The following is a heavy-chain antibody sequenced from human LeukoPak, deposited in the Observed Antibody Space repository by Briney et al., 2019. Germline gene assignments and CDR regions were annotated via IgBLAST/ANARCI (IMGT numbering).Heavy chain of an antibody. D-gene: IGHD2-2*01. CDR1: GGTFSSYT. V-gene: IGHV1-69*04. CDR3: ARDGCSSTSCYDYYYMDV. Sequence: APVKVSCKASGGTFSSYTISWVRQAPGQGLEWMGRIIPILGIANYAQKFQGRVTITADKSTSTAYMELSSLRSEDTAVYYCARDGCSSTSCYDYYYMDVRGKGTTVTVSS. CDR2: IIPILGIA. J-gene: IGHJ6*03.